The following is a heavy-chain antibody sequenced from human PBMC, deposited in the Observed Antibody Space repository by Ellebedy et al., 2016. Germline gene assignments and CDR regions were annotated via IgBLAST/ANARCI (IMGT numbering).Heavy chain of an antibody. CDR3: ASGETILNDYYYYAMDV. V-gene: IGHV1-3*01. D-gene: IGHD1-1*01. CDR2: INAGNGNT. CDR1: GYTFTSYA. Sequence: ASVKVSCKASGYTFTSYAMHWVRQAPGQRLEWMGWINAGNGNTEYSQKFQGRVTITRDTFASTVYMELSSLRSEDTALYYCASGETILNDYYYYAMDVWGQGTTVTVSS. J-gene: IGHJ6*02.